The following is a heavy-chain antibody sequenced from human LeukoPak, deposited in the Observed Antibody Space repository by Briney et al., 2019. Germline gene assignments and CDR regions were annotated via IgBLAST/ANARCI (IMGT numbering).Heavy chain of an antibody. CDR1: AFTFSSYA. D-gene: IGHD2-21*02. CDR2: ISYDGSNK. V-gene: IGHV3-30-3*01. J-gene: IGHJ4*02. CDR3: ARVREASKEVTGALDY. Sequence: GGSLRLSCAASAFTFSSYAVHWVRQAPGKGLEWVAVISYDGSNKYYADSVKGRFTISRDNSKNTLYLQMNSLRAEDTAVYYCARVREASKEVTGALDYWGQGTLVTVSS.